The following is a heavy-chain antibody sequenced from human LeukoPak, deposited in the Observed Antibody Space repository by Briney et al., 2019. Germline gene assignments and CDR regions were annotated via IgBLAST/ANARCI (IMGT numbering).Heavy chain of an antibody. CDR2: IYYSGST. CDR3: ARVWTSGGYGDYGIFDF. J-gene: IGHJ4*02. CDR1: GGSISSYY. V-gene: IGHV4-59*01. Sequence: SETLSLTCTVSGGSISSYYWSWIRQPPGKGLEWIGYIYYSGSTNYNPSLKSRVTISLDTSENQFSLKLSSVTAADTAVYYCARVWTSGGYGDYGIFDFWGQGTLVTVSS. D-gene: IGHD4-17*01.